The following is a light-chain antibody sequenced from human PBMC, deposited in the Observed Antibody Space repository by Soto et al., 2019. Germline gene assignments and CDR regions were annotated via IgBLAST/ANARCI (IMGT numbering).Light chain of an antibody. J-gene: IGLJ1*01. CDR2: AVT. CDR1: SSDVGGYNY. CDR3: CSYTSSSTLGV. V-gene: IGLV2-14*01. Sequence: QSALTQPASVSGSPGQSITISCTGTSSDVGGYNYVSWYQQHPDKAPKLMIYAVTNRPSGVSNRFSGSKSGNTASLTISELQAEDEAHYYCCSYTSSSTLGVFGTGTKLTVL.